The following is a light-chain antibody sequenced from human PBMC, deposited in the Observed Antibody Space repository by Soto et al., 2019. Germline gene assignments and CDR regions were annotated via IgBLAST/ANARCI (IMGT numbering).Light chain of an antibody. Sequence: EIVMTQSPATLSVSPGEGATLSCRASQSIGSDLAWYQQRPGQAPRLLIYDASTRATDIPARFSGTGSGTDFTLTISSLQSEDFAVYYCQQYNNWPPLTFGQGTRLEI. CDR1: QSIGSD. CDR2: DAS. J-gene: IGKJ5*01. CDR3: QQYNNWPPLT. V-gene: IGKV3-15*01.